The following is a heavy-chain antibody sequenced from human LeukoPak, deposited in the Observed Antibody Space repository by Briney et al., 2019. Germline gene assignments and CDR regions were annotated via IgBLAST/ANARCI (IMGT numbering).Heavy chain of an antibody. D-gene: IGHD2-2*01. Sequence: GGSLRLSCAASGFAFSTYTLNWVRQAPGKGLEWVASISHSSDYIYYADSVKGRFTISRDNAKNSLYLQMNNLRAEDTAVYYCARGPTVSIGDCSSSSCQADYWGQGTLVTVSS. CDR1: GFAFSTYT. V-gene: IGHV3-21*01. CDR3: ARGPTVSIGDCSSSSCQADY. CDR2: ISHSSDYI. J-gene: IGHJ4*02.